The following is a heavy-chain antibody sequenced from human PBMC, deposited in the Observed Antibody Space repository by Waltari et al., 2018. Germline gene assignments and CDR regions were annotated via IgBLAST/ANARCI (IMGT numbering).Heavy chain of an antibody. CDR2: INQDGSEK. D-gene: IGHD6-13*01. V-gene: IGHV3-7*01. CDR3: TRGGDDSSWYWRN. CDR1: GFTFSNNW. Sequence: EVQLVESGGGVVQPGGSLRLPCAASGFTFSNNWMTWVRQAPGKGLEWVANINQDGSEKYSVESVKGRFTISRDNAKNSLYLQLNSLRADDTAVYYCTRGGDDSSWYWRNWGQGTLVTVAS. J-gene: IGHJ4*02.